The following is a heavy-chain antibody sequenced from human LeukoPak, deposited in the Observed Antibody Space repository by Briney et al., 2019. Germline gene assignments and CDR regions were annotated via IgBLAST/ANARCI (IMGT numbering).Heavy chain of an antibody. D-gene: IGHD4/OR15-4a*01. CDR1: GGSISSSSYY. CDR2: ISGSGGST. CDR3: AKEDGANYYYYYYMDV. J-gene: IGHJ6*03. V-gene: IGHV3-23*01. Sequence: PLETLSLTCTVSGGSISSSSYYWGWIRQPPGKGLEWVSAISGSGGSTYYADSVKGRFTISRDNSKNTLYPQMNSLRAEDTAVYYCAKEDGANYYYYYYMDVWGKGTTVTVSS.